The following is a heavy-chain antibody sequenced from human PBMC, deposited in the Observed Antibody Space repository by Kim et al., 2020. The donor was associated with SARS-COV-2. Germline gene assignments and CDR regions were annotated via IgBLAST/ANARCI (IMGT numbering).Heavy chain of an antibody. CDR2: IRSSDTTE. Sequence: GGSLRLSCATSGFTFSDCPMNWVRQAPGKGLEWISNIRSSDTTEFYADSVKGRFTISRDNAKNSLYLQMNSLRDEDTAVYYCVTDRDWAFDYWGQGTLVTVSS. J-gene: IGHJ4*02. V-gene: IGHV3-48*02. CDR3: VTDRDWAFDY. D-gene: IGHD3-9*01. CDR1: GFTFSDCP.